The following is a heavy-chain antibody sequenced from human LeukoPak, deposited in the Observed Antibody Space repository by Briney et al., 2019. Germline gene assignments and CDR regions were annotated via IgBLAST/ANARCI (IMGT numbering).Heavy chain of an antibody. J-gene: IGHJ4*02. D-gene: IGHD3-3*02. CDR1: GGSISSSSYY. Sequence: PSETLSLTCTVSGGSISSSSYYWSWIRQPPGKGLQWIGYVYYSGSTNYSPSLKSRVTISLDTSRTHFSLKLSSVTTADTAVYYCARSSNTSLFLWGQGTLVTVSS. V-gene: IGHV4-61*03. CDR2: VYYSGST. CDR3: ARSSNTSLFL.